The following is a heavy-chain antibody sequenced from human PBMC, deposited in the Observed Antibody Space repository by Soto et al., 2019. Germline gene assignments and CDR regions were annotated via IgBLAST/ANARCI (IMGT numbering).Heavy chain of an antibody. CDR2: IYYSGST. D-gene: IGHD3-22*01. Sequence: PSETLSLTCTVSGGSISSSIYYWGWIRQPPGKGLEWIGSIYYSGSTYYNPSLKSRVTISVDTSKNQFSLKLSSVTAADTAVYYCARHLILDYYDSSGYQDAFDIWGQGTTVTVSS. CDR3: ARHLILDYYDSSGYQDAFDI. CDR1: GGSISSSIYY. V-gene: IGHV4-39*01. J-gene: IGHJ3*02.